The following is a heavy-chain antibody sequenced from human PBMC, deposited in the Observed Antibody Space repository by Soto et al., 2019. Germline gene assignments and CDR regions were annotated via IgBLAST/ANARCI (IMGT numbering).Heavy chain of an antibody. CDR1: GFSLSNARMG. Sequence: QVTLKESGPVLVKPTETLTLTCTVSGFSLSNARMGVSWIRQPPGKALEWLAHIFSNDEKSYSTSLKSRLTISKDTSKSQVVLTMTNLDPVDTATYYCARALGWSIAAAGRYFDYWGQGTLVTVSS. CDR2: IFSNDEK. D-gene: IGHD6-13*01. CDR3: ARALGWSIAAAGRYFDY. J-gene: IGHJ4*02. V-gene: IGHV2-26*01.